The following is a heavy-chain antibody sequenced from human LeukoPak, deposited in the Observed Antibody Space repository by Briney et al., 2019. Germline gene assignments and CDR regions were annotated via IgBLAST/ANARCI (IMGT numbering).Heavy chain of an antibody. CDR2: ISGSGGGT. CDR3: AKRVGYYFEF. D-gene: IGHD6-13*01. J-gene: IGHJ4*02. V-gene: IGHV3-23*01. Sequence: GGSLRLSCEGSGFTFSSYAMSWVRQAPGKGLEWVSGISGSGGGTYYADSVKGRFTVSGDKSKNTLYLQMNSLRVEDTAVYYCAKRVGYYFEFWGQGTLVTVSS. CDR1: GFTFSSYA.